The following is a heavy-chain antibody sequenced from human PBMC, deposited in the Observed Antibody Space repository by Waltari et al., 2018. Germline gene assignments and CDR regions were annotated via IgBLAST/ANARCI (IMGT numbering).Heavy chain of an antibody. Sequence: GAEVRKPGASVNVSCKASGYTFIDYYMHWVRQAPGQGPEWMGWINPNSGGTNYAQKFQGRVTMTRDTSIRTAYMELSRLTSDDTAVYYCARVWGNWGNNYFDPWGQGTLVTVSS. J-gene: IGHJ5*02. V-gene: IGHV1-2*02. CDR2: INPNSGGT. CDR3: ARVWGNWGNNYFDP. CDR1: GYTFIDYY. D-gene: IGHD3-16*01.